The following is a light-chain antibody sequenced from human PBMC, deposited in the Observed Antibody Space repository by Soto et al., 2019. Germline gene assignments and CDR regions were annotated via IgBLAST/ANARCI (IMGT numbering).Light chain of an antibody. V-gene: IGKV1-6*01. Sequence: AIQMTQSPSSLSASVGDRVTITCRASQGIRNDLGWYQQKPGKAPNLLIYAASNLESGVPSRFSGSGSGTDFTLSISSLQPEDFATYYCLQDYNYPRTFGQGTKVEIK. J-gene: IGKJ1*01. CDR1: QGIRND. CDR3: LQDYNYPRT. CDR2: AAS.